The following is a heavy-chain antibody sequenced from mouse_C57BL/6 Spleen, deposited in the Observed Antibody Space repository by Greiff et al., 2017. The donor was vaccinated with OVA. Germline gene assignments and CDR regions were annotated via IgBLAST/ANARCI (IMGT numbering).Heavy chain of an antibody. D-gene: IGHD2-4*01. V-gene: IGHV5-17*01. CDR1: GFTFSDYG. Sequence: EVQRVESGGGLVKPGGSLKLSCAASGFTFSDYGMHWVRQAPERGLEWVAYISSGSSTIYYADTVKGRFTISRDNAKNTLFLQMTSLRSEDTAMYYCAREGDYDGGAAMDYWGQGTSVTVSS. CDR3: AREGDYDGGAAMDY. CDR2: ISSGSSTI. J-gene: IGHJ4*01.